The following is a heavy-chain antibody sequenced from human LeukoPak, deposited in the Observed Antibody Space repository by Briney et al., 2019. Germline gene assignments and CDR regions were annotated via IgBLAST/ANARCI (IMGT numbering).Heavy chain of an antibody. D-gene: IGHD3-16*02. CDR3: ARGLAVSIYYFDY. CDR1: GGSLSDYH. J-gene: IGHJ4*02. Sequence: SETLSLTCAVYGGSLSDYHWSWIRQPPGKGLEWIGEINHSGSTNYNPSLKSRVTISVDTSKNQFSLKLSSVTAADTAVYYCARGLAVSIYYFDYWGQGTLVTVSS. CDR2: INHSGST. V-gene: IGHV4-34*01.